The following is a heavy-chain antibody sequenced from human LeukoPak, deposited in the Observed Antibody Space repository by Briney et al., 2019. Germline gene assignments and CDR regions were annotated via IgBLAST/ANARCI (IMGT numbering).Heavy chain of an antibody. CDR1: GYTFTSYY. CDR3: ARSMVRGVQLFDY. J-gene: IGHJ4*02. CDR2: IIPGGGDT. V-gene: IGHV1-46*01. D-gene: IGHD3-10*01. Sequence: VASVKVSCKASGYTFTSYYVHWVRQAPGQGLECMGVIIPGGGDTSYAQKFQGRVSMTRDRPTSTVYMELSSLRSEDTAVYYCARSMVRGVQLFDYWGQGTLVTVSS.